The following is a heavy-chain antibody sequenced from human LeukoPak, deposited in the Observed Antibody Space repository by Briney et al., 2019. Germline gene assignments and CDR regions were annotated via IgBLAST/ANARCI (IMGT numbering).Heavy chain of an antibody. CDR3: ARCTNYYDSSGYYYALAPFDP. V-gene: IGHV4-39*07. Sequence: PSETLSLTCTVSGGSISSSSYYWGWIRQPPGKGLEWIGSIYYSGSTYYNPSLKSRVTISVDTSKNQFSLKLSSVTAADTAVYYCARCTNYYDSSGYYYALAPFDPWGQGTLVTVSS. CDR2: IYYSGST. CDR1: GGSISSSSYY. D-gene: IGHD3-22*01. J-gene: IGHJ5*02.